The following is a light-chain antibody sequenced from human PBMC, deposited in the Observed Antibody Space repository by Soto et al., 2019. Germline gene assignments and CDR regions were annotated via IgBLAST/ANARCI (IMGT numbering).Light chain of an antibody. V-gene: IGKV1-5*03. CDR2: KAS. Sequence: DIQMTQSPSTLSASVGDRVSITCRASQSISSSLAWYQQKPGKAPKLLIYKASTLESGVPSRFSGSGSGTEFTLTISSLQPDDFATYYCQHHNSYFRTFGQGTKVEIK. CDR3: QHHNSYFRT. J-gene: IGKJ1*01. CDR1: QSISSS.